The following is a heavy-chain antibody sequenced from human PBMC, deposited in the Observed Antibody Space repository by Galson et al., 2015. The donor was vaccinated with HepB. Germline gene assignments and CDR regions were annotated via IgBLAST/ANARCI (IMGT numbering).Heavy chain of an antibody. CDR1: GYTFTSYG. V-gene: IGHV1-18*04. J-gene: IGHJ3*02. Sequence: SVKVSCKASGYTFTSYGISWVRQAPGQGLEWMGWISAYNGNTNYAQKLQGRVTMTTDTSTSTAYMELRSLRSDDTAVYYCARDKGYYDSSGYSEAFDIWGQGTMVTVSS. D-gene: IGHD3-22*01. CDR2: ISAYNGNT. CDR3: ARDKGYYDSSGYSEAFDI.